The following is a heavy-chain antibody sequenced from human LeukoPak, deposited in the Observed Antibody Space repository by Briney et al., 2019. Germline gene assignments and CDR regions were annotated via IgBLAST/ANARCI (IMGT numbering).Heavy chain of an antibody. Sequence: ASVKVSCKASGYTFTGYYMHWVRQAPGQGLEWMGWINPNSGGTNYAQKFQGRVTITRDTSISTAYMELSRLRSDDTAVYYCARDSTNVDYYDSSGYYFRYWGQGTLVTVSS. CDR1: GYTFTGYY. V-gene: IGHV1-2*02. CDR2: INPNSGGT. D-gene: IGHD3-22*01. CDR3: ARDSTNVDYYDSSGYYFRY. J-gene: IGHJ4*02.